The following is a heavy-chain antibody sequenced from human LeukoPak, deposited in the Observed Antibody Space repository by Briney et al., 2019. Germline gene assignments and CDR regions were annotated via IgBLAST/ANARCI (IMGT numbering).Heavy chain of an antibody. V-gene: IGHV3-11*01. J-gene: IGHJ4*02. CDR2: INSSGSTI. D-gene: IGHD6-19*01. CDR3: AREAVVAGTVFDD. Sequence: GGSLRLSCTASGFTFSDYYMSWIRQAPGKGLEWISYINSSGSTIYYADSVKGRFTISRDTAKNSLYLQMYSLRAEATAVYYCAREAVVAGTVFDDWSQGSLVTGSS. CDR1: GFTFSDYY.